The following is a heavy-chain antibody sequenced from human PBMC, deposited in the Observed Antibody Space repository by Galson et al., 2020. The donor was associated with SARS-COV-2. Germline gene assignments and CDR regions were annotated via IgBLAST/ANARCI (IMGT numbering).Heavy chain of an antibody. Sequence: SETLSLTCTVSGGSISSGSYYWSWIRQPAGKGLEWIGRIYTSGSTNYNPSLKSRVTISVDTSKNQFSLKLSSVTAADTAVYYCASELIVVAGGGMDVWGQGTTVTVSS. J-gene: IGHJ6*02. V-gene: IGHV4-61*02. D-gene: IGHD3-22*01. CDR1: GGSISSGSYY. CDR2: IYTSGST. CDR3: ASELIVVAGGGMDV.